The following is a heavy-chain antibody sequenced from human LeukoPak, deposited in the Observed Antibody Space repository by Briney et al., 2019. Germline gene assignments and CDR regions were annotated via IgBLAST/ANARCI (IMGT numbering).Heavy chain of an antibody. D-gene: IGHD2-2*02. J-gene: IGHJ4*02. CDR1: GFTFSSYS. V-gene: IGHV3-21*01. Sequence: PAGSLRLSCAASGFTFSSYSMNWLRQAPGKGLEWVTYISSSSSYIYYADSGRGRFTISRDNAKNSLYLQMNSLRAEDTAVYYCARVRRYCSSTSCYTWDYWGQGTLVTVSS. CDR2: ISSSSSYI. CDR3: ARVRRYCSSTSCYTWDY.